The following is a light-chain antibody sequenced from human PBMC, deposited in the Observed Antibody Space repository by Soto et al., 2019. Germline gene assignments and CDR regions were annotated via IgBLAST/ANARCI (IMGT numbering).Light chain of an antibody. V-gene: IGKV3-15*01. CDR2: GAS. Sequence: EIVLTQSPGTLSLSPGERATLSCRASQSVSSNLAWYPQKPVQAPRPLIYGASTRATGIPARFSGSGSGTEFTLTISSLQSEDFAVYYWQQYNNWPRITFGQGTRLEIK. J-gene: IGKJ5*01. CDR1: QSVSSN. CDR3: QQYNNWPRIT.